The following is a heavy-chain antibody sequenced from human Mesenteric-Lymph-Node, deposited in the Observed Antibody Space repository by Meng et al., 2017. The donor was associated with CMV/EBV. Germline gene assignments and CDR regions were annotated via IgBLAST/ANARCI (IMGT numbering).Heavy chain of an antibody. J-gene: IGHJ5*02. D-gene: IGHD3-10*01. Sequence: SGYTFTIYGISWVRQAPGQGLEWMGWISAYNGNTNYAQQLQGRVTMTTDTSTSTAYMELRSLRSDDTAVYYCAGEERWFGEFFWFDPWGQGTLVTVSS. V-gene: IGHV1-18*01. CDR2: ISAYNGNT. CDR3: AGEERWFGEFFWFDP. CDR1: GYTFTIYG.